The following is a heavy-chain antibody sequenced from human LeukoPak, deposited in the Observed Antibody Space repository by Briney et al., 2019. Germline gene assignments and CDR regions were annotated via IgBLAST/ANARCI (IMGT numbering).Heavy chain of an antibody. J-gene: IGHJ4*02. V-gene: IGHV3-23*01. CDR1: GSIFSSHA. CDR2: ISISGSKT. CDR3: ANEIRPNDY. Sequence: GGSLRLSCAVSGSIFSSHAMTWVRQAPGKGLEWVSAISISGSKTYYADSVKGRFTIFRDNSKNTLYLQMNSLRAEDTAVYYCANEIRPNDYWGQGTQVTVSS. D-gene: IGHD4-17*01.